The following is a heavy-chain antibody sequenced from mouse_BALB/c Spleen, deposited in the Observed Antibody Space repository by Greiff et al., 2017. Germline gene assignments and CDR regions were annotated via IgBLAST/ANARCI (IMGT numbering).Heavy chain of an antibody. D-gene: IGHD1-1*01. CDR2: ISSGSSTI. CDR3: ARPYYGSSSYFDY. V-gene: IGHV5-17*02. CDR1: GFTFSSFG. J-gene: IGHJ2*01. Sequence: EVMLVESGGDLVKPGGSRKLSCAASGFTFSSFGMHWVRQAPEKGLEWVAYISSGSSTIYYADTVKGRFTISRDNPKNTLFLQMTSLRSEDTAMYYCARPYYGSSSYFDYWGQGTTLTVSS.